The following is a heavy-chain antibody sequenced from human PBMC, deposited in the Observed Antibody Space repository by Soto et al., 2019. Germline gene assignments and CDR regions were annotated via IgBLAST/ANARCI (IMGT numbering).Heavy chain of an antibody. CDR2: ISWNSGSI. V-gene: IGHV3-9*01. D-gene: IGHD5-12*01. J-gene: IGHJ3*02. CDR1: GFTFDDYA. CDR3: AKALENIVATADAFDI. Sequence: GGSLRLSCAASGFTFDDYAMHWVRQAPGKGLEWVSGISWNSGSIGYADSVKGRFTISRDNAKNSLYLQMNSLRAEDTALYYCAKALENIVATADAFDIWGQGTMVTVSS.